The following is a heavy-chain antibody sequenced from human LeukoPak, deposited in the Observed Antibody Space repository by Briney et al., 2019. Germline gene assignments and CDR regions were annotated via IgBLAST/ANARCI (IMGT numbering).Heavy chain of an antibody. D-gene: IGHD1-1*01. CDR3: ARDLSTGTTVYWFDP. J-gene: IGHJ5*02. CDR1: GGSIGNYY. CDR2: IHDSGYG. Sequence: SETLSLTCTVSGGSIGNYYWSWIRQTPGKGLQWIGYIHDSGYGNSNPSLKSRVTMSLDTSKNQFSLKLTSVTAADTAVYYCARDLSTGTTVYWFDPWGQGTLVTVSS. V-gene: IGHV4-59*01.